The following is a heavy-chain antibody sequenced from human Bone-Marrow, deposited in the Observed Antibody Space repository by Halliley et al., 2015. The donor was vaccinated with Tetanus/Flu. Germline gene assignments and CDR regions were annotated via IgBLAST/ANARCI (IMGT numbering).Heavy chain of an antibody. CDR3: ARGVSYSAN. J-gene: IGHJ4*02. V-gene: IGHV3-7*01. CDR2: INRDGSEV. CDR1: GFSLRSYW. Sequence: AASGFSLRSYWMTWVRQAPGKGLEWVANINRDGSEVNYLDSMEGRFTISRDNAKNSLFLQMNRLRVEDTAVYYCARGVSYSANWGQGILVTVSS. D-gene: IGHD3-10*01.